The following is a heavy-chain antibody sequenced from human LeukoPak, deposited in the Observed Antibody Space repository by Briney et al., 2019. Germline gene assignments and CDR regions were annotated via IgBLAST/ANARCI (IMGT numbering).Heavy chain of an antibody. J-gene: IGHJ4*02. CDR3: ARSRLHPIIFDY. Sequence: SEALSLTCAVYGGSFSGYYWSWIRQPPGKGLEWIGEINHSGSTNYNPSLKSRVTISVDTSKTQFSLKLSSVTAADTAVYYCARSRLHPIIFDYWGQGTLVTVSS. CDR2: INHSGST. V-gene: IGHV4-34*01. D-gene: IGHD5-24*01. CDR1: GGSFSGYY.